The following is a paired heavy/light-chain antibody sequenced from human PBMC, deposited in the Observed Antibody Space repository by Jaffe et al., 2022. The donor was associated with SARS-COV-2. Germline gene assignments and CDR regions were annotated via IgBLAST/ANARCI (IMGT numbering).Heavy chain of an antibody. Sequence: QLQLQESGPGLVKPSETLSLTCTVSGGSISSSSYYWGWIRQPPGKGLEWIGSIYYSGSTYYNPSLKSRVTISVDTSKNQFSLKLSSVTAADTAVYYCARVCYSNYAGCYYYGMDVWGQGTTVTVSS. D-gene: IGHD4-4*01. CDR1: GGSISSSSYY. V-gene: IGHV4-39*01. CDR3: ARVCYSNYAGCYYYGMDV. J-gene: IGHJ6*02. CDR2: IYYSGST.
Light chain of an antibody. V-gene: IGLV3-21*02. CDR3: QVWDSSSDHPGVV. CDR1: NIGSKS. Sequence: SYVLTQPPSVSVAPGQTARITCGGNNIGSKSVHWYQQKPGQAPVLVVYDDSDRPSGIPERFSGSNSGNTATLTISRVEAGDEADYYCQVWDSSSDHPGVVFGGGTKLTVL. J-gene: IGLJ2*01. CDR2: DDS.